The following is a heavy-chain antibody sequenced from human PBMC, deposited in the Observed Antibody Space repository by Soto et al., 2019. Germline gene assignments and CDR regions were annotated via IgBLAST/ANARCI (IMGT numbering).Heavy chain of an antibody. CDR1: GFTFSSYA. J-gene: IGHJ4*02. Sequence: GGSLRLSCAASGFTFSSYAMSWVRQAPGKGLEWVAVIRGDGSNKYYADSVKGRFTISRDNSKNTLYLQMNSLRAEDTAVYYCAREGVNYGSGSYYRGPALVYWGQGTLVTVS. CDR3: AREGVNYGSGSYYRGPALVY. CDR2: IRGDGSNK. V-gene: IGHV3-30*04. D-gene: IGHD3-10*01.